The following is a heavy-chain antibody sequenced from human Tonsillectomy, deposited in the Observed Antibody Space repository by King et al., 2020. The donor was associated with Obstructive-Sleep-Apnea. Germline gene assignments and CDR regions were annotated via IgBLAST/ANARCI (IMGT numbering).Heavy chain of an antibody. V-gene: IGHV2-5*02. CDR2: IYWDDDK. Sequence: FTLKESGPTLVKPTQTLTLTCTLSGFSLSTRGVGVGWIRQPPGKALEWLALIYWDDDKRYSPSLKSRLTITKDTSKNQVVLTMTNMDPVDTATYYCAHGHYYDSIGYYYAEYFKHWGQGTLVTVSS. CDR3: AHGHYYDSIGYYYAEYFKH. CDR1: GFSLSTRGVG. J-gene: IGHJ1*01. D-gene: IGHD3-22*01.